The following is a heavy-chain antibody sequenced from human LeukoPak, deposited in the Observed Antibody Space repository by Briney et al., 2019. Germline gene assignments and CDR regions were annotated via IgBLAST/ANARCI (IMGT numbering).Heavy chain of an antibody. D-gene: IGHD1-1*01. Sequence: GASVKLSCKASGYTFTSYGISWVRQAPGQGLDWMGWISAYNSNTNYAQKVQGRVTMTTDTSSSTAYMELRSLRSDDTAVYFCARGRPGSPFDPWGQGTLVTVSS. CDR1: GYTFTSYG. J-gene: IGHJ5*02. V-gene: IGHV1-18*01. CDR2: ISAYNSNT. CDR3: ARGRPGSPFDP.